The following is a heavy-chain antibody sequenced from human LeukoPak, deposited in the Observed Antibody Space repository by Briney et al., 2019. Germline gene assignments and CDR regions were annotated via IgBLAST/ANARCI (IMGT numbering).Heavy chain of an antibody. D-gene: IGHD5-12*01. V-gene: IGHV3-21*01. CDR3: ARVGKYSGYGADY. J-gene: IGHJ4*02. CDR1: GFTFSSYS. Sequence: GGSLRLSCAASGFTFSSYSMNWVRQAPGKGLEWVSSISSSSSYIYYADSVKGRFTISRDNAKNSLYLQMNSLRAEGTAVYYCARVGKYSGYGADYWGQGTLVTVSS. CDR2: ISSSSSYI.